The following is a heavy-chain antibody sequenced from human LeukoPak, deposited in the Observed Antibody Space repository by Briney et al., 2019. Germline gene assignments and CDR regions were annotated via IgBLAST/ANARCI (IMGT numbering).Heavy chain of an antibody. CDR3: ARVVAAPPTYNWFDP. Sequence: PGGSLRLSCAASGFTFSSYEMNWVRQAPGKGLEWVSYISSSGSTIYYADSMKGRFTISRDNAKNSLYLQMNSLRAEDTAIYYCARVVAAPPTYNWFDPCGQGTLVTVSS. V-gene: IGHV3-48*03. J-gene: IGHJ5*02. CDR1: GFTFSSYE. CDR2: ISSSGSTI. D-gene: IGHD2-15*01.